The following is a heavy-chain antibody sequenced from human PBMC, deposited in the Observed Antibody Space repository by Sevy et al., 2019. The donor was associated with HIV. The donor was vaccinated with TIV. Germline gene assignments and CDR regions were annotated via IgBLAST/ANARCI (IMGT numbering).Heavy chain of an antibody. J-gene: IGHJ4*02. D-gene: IGHD6-13*01. CDR1: GFTFTNAW. V-gene: IGHV3-15*07. CDR2: IKSKTDGETA. CDR3: TTKAPIAAVGTDY. Sequence: GGSLRLSCVASGFTFTNAWMDWVRQAPGKGLEWVGRIKSKTDGETAAYAAPVKGRFSISRDDSKITLYLQMNSLKTEDTAVYYCTTKAPIAAVGTDYWGQRTLVTVSS.